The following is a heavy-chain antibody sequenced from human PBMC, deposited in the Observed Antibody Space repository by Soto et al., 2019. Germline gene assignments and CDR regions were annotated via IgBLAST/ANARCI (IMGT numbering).Heavy chain of an antibody. Sequence: QVQLVQSGAEVKKPGSSVKVSCKASGGTFSSYAISWVRQAPGQGLAWMGGIVPIFGTANYAQKFQVRVTITADEFTRTTYREPSSLGAEDTAVYYCARALRTYGAAVASYYYYYGIDVWGQGTTVTVS. CDR3: ARALRTYGAAVASYYYYYGIDV. D-gene: IGHD6-19*01. V-gene: IGHV1-69*01. CDR2: IVPIFGTA. J-gene: IGHJ6*02. CDR1: GGTFSSYA.